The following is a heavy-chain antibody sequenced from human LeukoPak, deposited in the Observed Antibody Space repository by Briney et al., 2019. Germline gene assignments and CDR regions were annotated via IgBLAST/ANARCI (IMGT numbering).Heavy chain of an antibody. D-gene: IGHD3-10*01. Sequence: GRSLRLSCAASGFTLSSYEMNWVRQAPGKGLGWVSYISSSGSTIYYADSVKGRFTISRHNAKNSLYLQMNSLRAEDTAVYYCARGRDMVRGVTIIDYWGQGTLVTVSS. CDR3: ARGRDMVRGVTIIDY. CDR2: ISSSGSTI. CDR1: GFTLSSYE. V-gene: IGHV3-48*03. J-gene: IGHJ4*02.